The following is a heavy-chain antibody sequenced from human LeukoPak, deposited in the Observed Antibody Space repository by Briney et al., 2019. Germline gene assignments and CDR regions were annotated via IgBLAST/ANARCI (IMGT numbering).Heavy chain of an antibody. CDR3: ARGSRGVVTAPYDY. D-gene: IGHD2-21*02. CDR2: INAGNGNT. CDR1: GGTFSSYA. V-gene: IGHV1-3*01. J-gene: IGHJ4*02. Sequence: ASVKVSCKASGGTFSSYAISWVRQAPGQRLEWMGWINAGNGNTKYSQKFQGRVTITRDTSASTAYMELSSLRSEDTAVYYCARGSRGVVTAPYDYWGQGTLVTVSS.